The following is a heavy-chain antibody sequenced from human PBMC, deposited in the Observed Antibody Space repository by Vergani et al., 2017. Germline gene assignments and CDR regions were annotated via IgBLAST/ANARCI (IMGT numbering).Heavy chain of an antibody. CDR2: INPNSGGT. D-gene: IGHD5-12*01. V-gene: IGHV1-2*02. Sequence: VQLVQSGAEVKKPGEPLKFSCKTSGYSSQDSWIAWVRQKPGKGLEWMGWINPNSGGTNYAQKFQGRFTMPRDTSTSTAYMELSRLRSDDTAVYYCAVDRKVPDDRMATINCFDLWGQGTLVTVSS. J-gene: IGHJ5*02. CDR1: GYSSQDSW. CDR3: AVDRKVPDDRMATINCFDL.